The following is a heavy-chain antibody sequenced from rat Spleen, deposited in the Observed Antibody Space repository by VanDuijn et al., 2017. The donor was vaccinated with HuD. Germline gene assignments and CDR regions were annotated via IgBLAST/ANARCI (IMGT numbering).Heavy chain of an antibody. CDR1: GFTLSDYT. V-gene: IGHV5S10*01. D-gene: IGHD4-3*01. J-gene: IGHJ2*01. Sequence: EVQLVESGGGLVQPGRSLKISCVVSGFTLSDYTMAWVRQAPKKGLEWVATIVYDGTRTYFRDSVKGRFTLSRDNTKSTLYLQMDSLRSEDTATYYCATQSIIRVPLFDYWGQGVMVTVSS. CDR2: IVYDGTRT. CDR3: ATQSIIRVPLFDY.